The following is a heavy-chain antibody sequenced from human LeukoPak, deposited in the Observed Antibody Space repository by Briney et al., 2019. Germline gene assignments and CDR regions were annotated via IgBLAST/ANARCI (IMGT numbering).Heavy chain of an antibody. Sequence: GASVKVSCKASGGTFSSYAISWVRQAPGQGLEWMGGIIPIFGTADYAQKLQGRVTMTTDTSTSTAYMELRSLRSDDTAVYYCARDREEWLLPYYFDYWGQGTLVTVSS. CDR1: GGTFSSYA. V-gene: IGHV1-69*05. D-gene: IGHD3-22*01. CDR3: ARDREEWLLPYYFDY. J-gene: IGHJ4*02. CDR2: IIPIFGTA.